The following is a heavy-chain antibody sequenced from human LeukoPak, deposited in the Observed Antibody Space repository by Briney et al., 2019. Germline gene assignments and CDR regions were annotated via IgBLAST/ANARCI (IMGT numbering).Heavy chain of an antibody. D-gene: IGHD4-17*01. CDR2: IYYSGST. CDR3: ARGTTVTGTDYYYMDV. J-gene: IGHJ6*03. CDR1: GGSISSRSYY. V-gene: IGHV4-39*07. Sequence: SETLSLTCTVSGGSISSRSYYWGWLRQPPGKGLEWIGIIYYSGSTYSNPSLRSRVTISVDTSKNQFSLKLSSVTAADTAVYYCARGTTVTGTDYYYMDVWGKGTTVTISS.